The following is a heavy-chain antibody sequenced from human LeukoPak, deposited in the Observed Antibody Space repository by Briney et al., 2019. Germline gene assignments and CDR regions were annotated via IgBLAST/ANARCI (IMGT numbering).Heavy chain of an antibody. CDR2: IYYSGST. V-gene: IGHV4-39*01. D-gene: IGHD1-26*01. CDR3: ARIVGATPGPFDY. Sequence: PLETLSLTCTVSGGSISSSSYYWGWIRQPPGKGLEWIGSIYYSGSTYYNPSLKSRVTISVDTSKNQFSLKLSSVTAADTAVYYCARIVGATPGPFDYWGQGTLVTVSS. CDR1: GGSISSSSYY. J-gene: IGHJ4*02.